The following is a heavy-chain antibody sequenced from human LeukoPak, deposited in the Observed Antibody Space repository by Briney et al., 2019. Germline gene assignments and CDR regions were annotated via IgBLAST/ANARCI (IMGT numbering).Heavy chain of an antibody. D-gene: IGHD2-15*01. Sequence: KSSETLSLTCAVYGGSFSGYYWSWIRQPPGKGLEWIGEINHSGSTNYNPSLKSRVTISVDTSKNQFSLKLSSVTAADTAVYYCARHEVDMILGYWGQGTLVTVSS. J-gene: IGHJ4*02. CDR2: INHSGST. V-gene: IGHV4-34*01. CDR3: ARHEVDMILGY. CDR1: GGSFSGYY.